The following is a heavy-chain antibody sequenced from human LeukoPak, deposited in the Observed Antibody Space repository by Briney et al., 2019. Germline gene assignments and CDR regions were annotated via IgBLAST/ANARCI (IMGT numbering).Heavy chain of an antibody. J-gene: IGHJ4*02. CDR2: ISGSGGGT. Sequence: PGGSLRLSCAASGFTFSSYAMSWVRQAPGKGLEWVSTISGSGGGTYYADSVKGRFSISRDNSKNTLYLQMNSLRAEDTALYYCAKTLGDGSGSPYKSGSDSWGQGTLVTVSS. V-gene: IGHV3-23*01. CDR3: AKTLGDGSGSPYKSGSDS. D-gene: IGHD3-10*01. CDR1: GFTFSSYA.